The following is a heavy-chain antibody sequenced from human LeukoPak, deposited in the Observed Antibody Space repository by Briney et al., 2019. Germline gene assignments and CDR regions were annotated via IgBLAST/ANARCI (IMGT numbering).Heavy chain of an antibody. CDR2: ISSSSSTI. Sequence: PGGSLRLSCAASGFLFSTHAMHWVRQAPGKGLEWVSYISSSSSTIYYADSVKGRFTISRDNAKNSLYLQMNSLRDEDTAVYYCARDLRTYGTVFDYWGQGTLVTVSS. CDR1: GFLFSTHA. D-gene: IGHD4-17*01. V-gene: IGHV3-48*02. CDR3: ARDLRTYGTVFDY. J-gene: IGHJ4*02.